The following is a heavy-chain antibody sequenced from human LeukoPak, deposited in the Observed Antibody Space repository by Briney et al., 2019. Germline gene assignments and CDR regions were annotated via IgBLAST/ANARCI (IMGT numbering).Heavy chain of an antibody. Sequence: GGSLRLSCAASGFTFSDYYMSWIRQAPGKGLEWVSYISSSGSTIYYADSVKGRFTISRDNAKNSLYLQMNSLRAEDTAVYYCARDGPCGSYYYYMDVWGKGTTVTVSS. D-gene: IGHD2-21*01. CDR2: ISSSGSTI. V-gene: IGHV3-11*04. CDR3: ARDGPCGSYYYYMDV. J-gene: IGHJ6*03. CDR1: GFTFSDYY.